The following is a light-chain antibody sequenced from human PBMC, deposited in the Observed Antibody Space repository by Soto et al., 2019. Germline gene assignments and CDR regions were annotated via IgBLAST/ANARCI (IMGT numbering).Light chain of an antibody. CDR1: SSDVGGYDY. J-gene: IGLJ1*01. V-gene: IGLV2-8*01. Sequence: QSVLTQPPSASGSPGQSVAISCTGTSSDVGGYDYVSWYQQHPGKAPKLMIYDVSKRPSGVPDRFSGSKSGNTASLTVSGLQAEDEADYYCSSYAGTYIVFGNG. CDR3: SSYAGTYIV. CDR2: DVS.